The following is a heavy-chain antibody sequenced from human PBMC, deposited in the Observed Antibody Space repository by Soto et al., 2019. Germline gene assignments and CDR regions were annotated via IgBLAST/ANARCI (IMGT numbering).Heavy chain of an antibody. CDR1: GFSFNSYS. Sequence: EVQLVESGGDLVQPGGSLRLSCAASGFSFNSYSMNWVRQAPGKGLEWVSNIRSSSTTIYYADSVKGRFTISRDNAKNSLFLQMNSLRADDTAVYYCARGALTTMGDGYYFDFWGQGTLVTVSS. J-gene: IGHJ4*02. V-gene: IGHV3-48*01. CDR2: IRSSSTTI. CDR3: ARGALTTMGDGYYFDF. D-gene: IGHD4-17*01.